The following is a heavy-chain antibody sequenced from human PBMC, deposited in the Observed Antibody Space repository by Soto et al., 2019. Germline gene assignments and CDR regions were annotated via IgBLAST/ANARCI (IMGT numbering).Heavy chain of an antibody. V-gene: IGHV1-46*01. J-gene: IGHJ3*02. CDR3: ARDFYCSGGSCYPDAFDI. D-gene: IGHD2-15*01. Sequence: ASVKVSCKASGYTFTSYYMHWVRQAPGQGLEWMGIINPSGGSTSYAQKFQGRVTITRDTSASTAYMELSSLRSEDTAVYYCARDFYCSGGSCYPDAFDIWGQGTMVTVSS. CDR1: GYTFTSYY. CDR2: INPSGGST.